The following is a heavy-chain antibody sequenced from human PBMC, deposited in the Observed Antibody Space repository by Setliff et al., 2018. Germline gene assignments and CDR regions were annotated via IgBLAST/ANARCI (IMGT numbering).Heavy chain of an antibody. CDR2: IIPILGNT. D-gene: IGHD1-26*01. J-gene: IGHJ4*02. V-gene: IGHV1-8*02. CDR3: ARGRGGSYPLGY. Sequence: ASVKVSCKASGGTFSSYAISWVRQAPGQGLEWMGGIIPILGNTGYAQKFQGRVTMTRNTSISTAYMELSSLRSEDTAVYYCARGRGGSYPLGYWGQGTLVTVSS. CDR1: GGTFSSYA.